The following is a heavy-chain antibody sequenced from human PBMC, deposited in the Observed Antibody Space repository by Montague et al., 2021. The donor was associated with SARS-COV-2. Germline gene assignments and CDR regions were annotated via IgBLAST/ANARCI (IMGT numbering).Heavy chain of an antibody. V-gene: IGHV2-5*01. Sequence: PALVKPTQTLTLTCTFSGFSLTTSGFSVGWIRQPPGKALEWLALIYWRDDKRYSPSLKSRLTITKDTSKNQVVLTLADMDSVDTATYYCAHRQFGSGAPPFDYWGQEVLVTVSS. CDR1: GFSLTTSGFS. J-gene: IGHJ4*02. CDR3: AHRQFGSGAPPFDY. D-gene: IGHD3-10*01. CDR2: IYWRDDK.